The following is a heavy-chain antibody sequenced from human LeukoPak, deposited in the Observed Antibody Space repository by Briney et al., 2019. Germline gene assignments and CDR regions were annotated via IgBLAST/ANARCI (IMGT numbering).Heavy chain of an antibody. V-gene: IGHV4-34*01. CDR2: INHSGST. J-gene: IGHJ6*03. Sequence: SETLSLTCAVYGGSFSGYYWSWIRQPPGKGLEWIGEINHSGSTNYNPSLKSLVTISVDTSKNQSSVKLSSVTAADTAVYYCARGPYYYYYMAVWGKGTTVTVSS. CDR3: ARGPYYYYYMAV. CDR1: GGSFSGYY.